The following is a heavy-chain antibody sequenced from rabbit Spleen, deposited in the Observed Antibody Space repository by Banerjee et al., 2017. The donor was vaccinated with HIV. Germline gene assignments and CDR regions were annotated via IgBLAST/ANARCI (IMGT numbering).Heavy chain of an antibody. CDR1: GFSFNSGYV. D-gene: IGHD8-1*01. CDR2: IAGSSSDFT. Sequence: QSLEESGGGLVKPGASLTLTCKASGFSFNSGYVMCWVRQAPGKGLEWISCIAGSSSDFTYSASWAKGRFTISKTSSTTVTLQMTSLTAADTATYFCARDTGSSFSSYGMDLWGQGTLVTVS. V-gene: IGHV1S40*01. J-gene: IGHJ6*01. CDR3: ARDTGSSFSSYGMDL.